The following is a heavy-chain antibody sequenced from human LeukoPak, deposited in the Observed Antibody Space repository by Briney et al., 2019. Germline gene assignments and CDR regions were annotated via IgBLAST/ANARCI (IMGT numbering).Heavy chain of an antibody. CDR2: IYYSGST. V-gene: IGHV4-39*07. CDR1: GGSVISSSDL. D-gene: IGHD3-22*01. J-gene: IGHJ6*03. CDR3: ARGLGYSSGYWSYYYYMDV. Sequence: PSETLSLTCTVSGGSVISSSDLWVWIRQPPGKGLEWIGAIYYSGSTYYDPSLKSRVTISVDTSKNQFSLKLSSVTAADTAVYYCARGLGYSSGYWSYYYYMDVWGKGTTVTVSS.